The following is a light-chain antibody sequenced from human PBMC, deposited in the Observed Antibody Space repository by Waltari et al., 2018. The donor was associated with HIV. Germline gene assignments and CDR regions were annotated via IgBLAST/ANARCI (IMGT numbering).Light chain of an antibody. V-gene: IGLV2-8*01. CDR1: SSDVGTYNS. J-gene: IGLJ1*01. Sequence: QSALTQPPSASGSPGHSVTISCIRTSSDVGTYNSVSWYQHHQGRAPKLMHFEVSQRASGVPDRFSASRSGNTAYLTGSGLQPEDEADYYCSSYVGNNIYVFGTGTKVTVL. CDR3: SSYVGNNIYV. CDR2: EVS.